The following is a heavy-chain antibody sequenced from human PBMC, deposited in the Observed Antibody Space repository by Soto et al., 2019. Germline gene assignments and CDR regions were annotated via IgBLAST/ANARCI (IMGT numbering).Heavy chain of an antibody. CDR3: ARKGVAFDY. J-gene: IGHJ4*03. CDR2: ISTTSSSI. V-gene: IGHV3-48*02. CDR1: GFTFSSYS. D-gene: IGHD3-3*01. Sequence: GGSLRLSCAASGFTFSSYSMNWVRQAPGKGLEWISYISTTSSSIYYADSVKGRFTISRDNAKNSLFLQMNSLRDEDTAVYYCARKGVAFDYWGQGTTVTVSS.